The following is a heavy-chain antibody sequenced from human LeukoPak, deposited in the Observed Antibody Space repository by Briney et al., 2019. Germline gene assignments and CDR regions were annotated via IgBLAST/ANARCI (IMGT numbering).Heavy chain of an antibody. CDR2: ISGSGSSGST. D-gene: IGHD4-23*01. Sequence: QAGGSLRLSCAASGFTFSSYAMSWVRQAPGKGLERVSTISGSGSSGSTYYADSVKGRFTISRDNSKNTLYLQMNSLRVEDTAVYYCAKGIETTVVTPNDYWGQGTLLTVSS. CDR1: GFTFSSYA. CDR3: AKGIETTVVTPNDY. V-gene: IGHV3-23*01. J-gene: IGHJ4*02.